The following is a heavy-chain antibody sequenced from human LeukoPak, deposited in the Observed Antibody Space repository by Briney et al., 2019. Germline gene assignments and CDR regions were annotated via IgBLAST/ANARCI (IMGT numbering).Heavy chain of an antibody. CDR3: ARGTGTSDY. Sequence: PGGSLRLSCAAPGFTFSSYSMNWVRQAPGKGLEGVSFIYSGGSTYYADSVKGRFTISRDNSKNTLYLQMNSQRAEDTAVYYCARGTGTSDYWGQGTLVTVSS. J-gene: IGHJ4*02. CDR2: IYSGGST. V-gene: IGHV3-66*01. CDR1: GFTFSSYS.